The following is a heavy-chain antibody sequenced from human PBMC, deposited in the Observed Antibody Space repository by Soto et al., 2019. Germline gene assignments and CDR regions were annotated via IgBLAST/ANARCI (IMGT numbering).Heavy chain of an antibody. CDR1: GGTFSSYT. D-gene: IGHD3-10*01. Sequence: QVQLVQSGAEVKKPGSSVKVSCKASGGTFSSYTISWVRQAPGQGLEWMGRIIPILGIANYAQKFQGRVTITADKSTSTAYMELSSLRSEDTAVYYGARVWFGDYYGMDVWGQGTTVTVSS. J-gene: IGHJ6*02. V-gene: IGHV1-69*02. CDR3: ARVWFGDYYGMDV. CDR2: IIPILGIA.